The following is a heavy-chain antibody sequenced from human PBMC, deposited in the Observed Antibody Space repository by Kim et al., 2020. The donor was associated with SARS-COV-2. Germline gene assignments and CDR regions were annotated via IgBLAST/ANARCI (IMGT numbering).Heavy chain of an antibody. CDR1: GFTFSMYW. Sequence: GGSLRLSCAASGFTFSMYWMSWVRQAPGKGLEWVANIKQDGCEKYYVDSVKGRFTISRDNAKNSLYLQMNSLRAEDTAVYYCARLGGSSWFFDYWGQGTPVTVSS. CDR3: ARLGGSSWFFDY. CDR2: IKQDGCEK. D-gene: IGHD6-13*01. J-gene: IGHJ4*02. V-gene: IGHV3-7*01.